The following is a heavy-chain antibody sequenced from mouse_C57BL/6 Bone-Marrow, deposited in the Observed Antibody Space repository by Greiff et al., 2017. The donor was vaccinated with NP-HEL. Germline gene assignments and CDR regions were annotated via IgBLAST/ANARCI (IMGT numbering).Heavy chain of an antibody. CDR2: ICPGDGDT. CDR1: GYAFSSSW. Sequence: VQLQQSGPELVKPGASVKISCKASGYAFSSSWMNWVKQRPGKGLEWIGRICPGDGDTNYNGKFKGKATLTADKSSSTAYMQLSSLTSEDSAVYFCARRDSDWYFDVWGTGTTVTVSS. V-gene: IGHV1-82*01. J-gene: IGHJ1*03. CDR3: ARRDSDWYFDV.